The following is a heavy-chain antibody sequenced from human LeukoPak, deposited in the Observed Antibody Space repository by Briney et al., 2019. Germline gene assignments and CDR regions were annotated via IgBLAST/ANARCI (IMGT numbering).Heavy chain of an antibody. D-gene: IGHD3-10*01. Sequence: GGSLRLSCAASEFTFSSYAMSWVRQAPGKGREWVSTISGSGAYTYYADSVKGRFTISRDNSKNTLYLQMNSLRAEDTAVYYCAKYFASGSYYKLPHWGQGTLVTVSS. V-gene: IGHV3-23*01. J-gene: IGHJ1*01. CDR1: EFTFSSYA. CDR2: ISGSGAYT. CDR3: AKYFASGSYYKLPH.